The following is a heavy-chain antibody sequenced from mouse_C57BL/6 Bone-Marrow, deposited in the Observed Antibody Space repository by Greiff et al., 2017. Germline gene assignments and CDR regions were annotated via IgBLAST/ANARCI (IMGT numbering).Heavy chain of an antibody. J-gene: IGHJ3*01. Sequence: EVKLVESGGGLVKPGGSLKLSCAASGFTFSDYGMHWVRQAPETGLEWVSYISSGSITIYYADTVKGRFTISRDTAKNTLFLQMTSLRSEDTAMYYCAYPWFAYWGQGTLVTVSA. CDR2: ISSGSITI. CDR3: AYPWFAY. V-gene: IGHV5-17*01. CDR1: GFTFSDYG.